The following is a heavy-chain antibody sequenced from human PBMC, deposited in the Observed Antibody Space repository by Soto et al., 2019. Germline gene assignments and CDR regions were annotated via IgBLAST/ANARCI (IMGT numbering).Heavy chain of an antibody. CDR2: ISGSGGST. V-gene: IGHV3-23*01. CDR3: AKERSSLAVAASLH. CDR1: GFSFRSYA. Sequence: EVQLLESGGGLVQPGGSLRLSCAASGFSFRSYAMSWVRQAPGKGLEWVSAISGSGGSTYYADSVKGRFTISRDNSKNTLYLQMNCLRAEDTAVYYCAKERSSLAVAASLHWGQGTLVTVSS. J-gene: IGHJ4*02. D-gene: IGHD6-19*01.